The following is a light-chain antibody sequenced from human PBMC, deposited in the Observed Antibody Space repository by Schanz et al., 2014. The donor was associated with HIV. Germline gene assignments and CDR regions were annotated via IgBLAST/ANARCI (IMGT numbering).Light chain of an antibody. Sequence: QSVLTQPPSVSAAPGQKVTISCSGSSSNLGKNYVSWYHPLPGTAPKLLIYDNNKRPSGIPDRFSGSKSGTSATLGITGLQTGDEADYYCGTWDSSLSAWVFGGGTKLTVL. CDR2: DNN. V-gene: IGLV1-51*01. CDR1: SSNLGKNY. J-gene: IGLJ3*02. CDR3: GTWDSSLSAWV.